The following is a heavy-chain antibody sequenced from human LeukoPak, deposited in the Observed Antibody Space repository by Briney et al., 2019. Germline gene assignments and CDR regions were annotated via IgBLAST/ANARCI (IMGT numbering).Heavy chain of an antibody. D-gene: IGHD5-24*01. J-gene: IGHJ4*02. V-gene: IGHV1-69*13. CDR2: IIPIFGTA. Sequence: SVKVSCKACGGTFSSYAISWVRQAPGQGLEWMGGIIPIFGTANYAQKFQGRVTITADESTSTAYMELSSLRSEDTAVYYCAIRDGYNYGTFDYWGQGTLVTVSS. CDR3: AIRDGYNYGTFDY. CDR1: GGTFSSYA.